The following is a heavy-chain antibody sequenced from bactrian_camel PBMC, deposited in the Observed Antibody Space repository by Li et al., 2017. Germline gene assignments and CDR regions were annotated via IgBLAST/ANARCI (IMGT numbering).Heavy chain of an antibody. CDR3: AADRQDGQMCGSVVHGDSRFGYNY. CDR2: IATRAHST. D-gene: IGHD2*01. Sequence: HVQLVESGGGSVQAGGSLTLSCAASPDIYASNYVAWFRQAPGKEREGIAAIATRAHSTYYGDFVKGRFTIDQDSGKNTVYLRMNNLKPEDSAMYYCAADRQDGQMCGSVVHGDSRFGYNYWGQGTQVTVS. V-gene: IGHV3S54*01. J-gene: IGHJ4*01. CDR1: PDIYASNY.